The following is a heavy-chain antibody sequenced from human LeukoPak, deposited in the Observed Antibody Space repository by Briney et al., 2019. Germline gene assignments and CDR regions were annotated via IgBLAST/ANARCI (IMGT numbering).Heavy chain of an antibody. V-gene: IGHV1-69*13. CDR3: ARDLGYSYVPYGMDV. D-gene: IGHD5-18*01. J-gene: IGHJ6*02. Sequence: GASVKVSCKASGGTFSSYAISWVRQAPGQGLEWMGGIIPIFGTANYAQKFQGRVTITADESTSTAYMELSSLRSEDTAVYYCARDLGYSYVPYGMDVWGQGTTVTVFS. CDR2: IIPIFGTA. CDR1: GGTFSSYA.